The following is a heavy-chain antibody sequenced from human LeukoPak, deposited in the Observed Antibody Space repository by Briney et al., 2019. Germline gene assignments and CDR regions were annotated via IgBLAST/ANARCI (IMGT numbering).Heavy chain of an antibody. CDR1: GFTFSSYG. Sequence: PGRSLRLSCAASGFTFSSYGMHRVRQAPGKGLEWVAVIWYDGSNKYYADSVKGRFTISRDNSKNTLYLQMNSLRAEDTAVYYCAKTLRELSGGAFDIWGQGTMVTVSS. CDR2: IWYDGSNK. J-gene: IGHJ3*02. V-gene: IGHV3-33*06. D-gene: IGHD1-26*01. CDR3: AKTLRELSGGAFDI.